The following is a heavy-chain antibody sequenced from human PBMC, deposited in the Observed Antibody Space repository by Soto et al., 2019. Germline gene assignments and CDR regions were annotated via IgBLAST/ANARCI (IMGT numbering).Heavy chain of an antibody. D-gene: IGHD3-16*01. CDR2: IFHSGST. Sequence: KPSETLSLTCTVSGVSINSNVHYWGWVRQSPGKGLEWIASIFHSGSTYHNPSLESRVSISVDTSENQFSLKVTSVTAADTGIYYCARHPFGGYAFDSWGQGTLVTVSS. CDR1: GVSINSNVHY. V-gene: IGHV4-39*01. CDR3: ARHPFGGYAFDS. J-gene: IGHJ4*02.